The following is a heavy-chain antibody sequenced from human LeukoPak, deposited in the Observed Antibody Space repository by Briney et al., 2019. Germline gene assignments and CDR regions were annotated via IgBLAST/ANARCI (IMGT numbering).Heavy chain of an antibody. D-gene: IGHD1-26*01. V-gene: IGHV6-1*01. CDR3: ARDPVGGSTIFDY. CDR2: TYYRSKWYY. J-gene: IGHJ4*02. Sequence: SQTLSLTCATSGDSVSSNSAAWNWIRQSPSRGLEWLGRTYYRSKWYYDYAVAVKSRISINPDTSKNQFSPQLSSVTPEDTAVYYCARDPVGGSTIFDYWGQGTLVTVSS. CDR1: GDSVSSNSAA.